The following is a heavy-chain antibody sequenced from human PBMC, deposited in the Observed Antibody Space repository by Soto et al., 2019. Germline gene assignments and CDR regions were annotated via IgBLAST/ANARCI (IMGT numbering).Heavy chain of an antibody. CDR1: GYTLTALS. Sequence: ASVKVSCKVSGYTLTALSMHWVRQAPGKGLEWMGGFDPEDGETIYAQKFQGRVTMTEDTSTDTAYMELSSLRSEDTAVYYCATDQKSYWGPLGYYYYGMDVWGRGATVTVSS. V-gene: IGHV1-24*01. J-gene: IGHJ6*02. CDR2: FDPEDGET. D-gene: IGHD2-8*02. CDR3: ATDQKSYWGPLGYYYYGMDV.